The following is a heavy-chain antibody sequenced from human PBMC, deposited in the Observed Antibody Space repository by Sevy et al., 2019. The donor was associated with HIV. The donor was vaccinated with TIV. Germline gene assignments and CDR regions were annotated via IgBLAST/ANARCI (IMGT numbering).Heavy chain of an antibody. Sequence: GGSLRLSCAASGFTFSNYWMSWVRQAPGKGLEWVAHIKRDGSEKYYVDSVKGRFTICRDNAQNSLYLQMNSLRAEDTAVYYCARDCSSTTCLWGLDVWGQGTTVTVSS. J-gene: IGHJ6*02. D-gene: IGHD2-2*01. CDR1: GFTFSNYW. CDR2: IKRDGSEK. V-gene: IGHV3-7*03. CDR3: ARDCSSTTCLWGLDV.